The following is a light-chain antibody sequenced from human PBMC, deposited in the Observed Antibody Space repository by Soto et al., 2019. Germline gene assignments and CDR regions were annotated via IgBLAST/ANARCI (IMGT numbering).Light chain of an antibody. J-gene: IGLJ1*01. Sequence: QSALTQPASVSGSPGQSITISCTGTSSDVGGYNYVSWYQQHPGKAPKLMIYEVSNRPSGVSNRFSGSKSGKPASLTISGLQAEDKADYYCSSYTSSSTLVFGTGTKLTVL. CDR2: EVS. V-gene: IGLV2-14*01. CDR3: SSYTSSSTLV. CDR1: SSDVGGYNY.